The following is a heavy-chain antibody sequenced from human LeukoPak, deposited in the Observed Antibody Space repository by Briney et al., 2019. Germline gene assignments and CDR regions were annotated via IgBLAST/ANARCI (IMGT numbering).Heavy chain of an antibody. V-gene: IGHV1-69*13. CDR2: IIPIFGTA. D-gene: IGHD6-13*01. J-gene: IGHJ3*02. CDR3: ARDLATAQADDAFDI. Sequence: ASVKVSCKASGCTFRRYAISWVRQAPGQGLEWVGGIIPIFGTANYAQKFQGRVTITADESTSTAYMELSSLRCEDTAVYYCARDLATAQADDAFDILGQGTMGTVS. CDR1: GCTFRRYA.